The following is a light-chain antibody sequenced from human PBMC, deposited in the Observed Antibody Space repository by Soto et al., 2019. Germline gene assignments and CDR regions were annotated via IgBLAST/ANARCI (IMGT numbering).Light chain of an antibody. J-gene: IGLJ1*01. CDR3: SSYTSSTNYV. CDR2: DVS. CDR1: SSVVGGYNY. V-gene: IGLV2-14*01. Sequence: QSALTQPASVSGSPGQSITISCTGTSSVVGGYNYVSWYQQHPGKAPKLMIYDVSNRPSGVSNRFSGSKSGNTASLTISGLQAEDEADYYRSSYTSSTNYVFGTGTKVTVL.